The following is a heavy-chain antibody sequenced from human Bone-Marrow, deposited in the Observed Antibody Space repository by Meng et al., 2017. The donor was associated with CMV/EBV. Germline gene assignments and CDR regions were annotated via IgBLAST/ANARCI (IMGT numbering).Heavy chain of an antibody. CDR1: GFTFSSYG. CDR2: IRYDGSNT. J-gene: IGHJ6*02. D-gene: IGHD3-3*01. Sequence: GESLKISCAASGFTFSSYGMHWVRQAPGKGLVWVAFIRYDGSNTYYADSVKGRFTISRDNSKNTLYLQMNSLRAEDTAVYYCAKDMKRITMFGVVITKYYYYYGMDVWGQGTTVTVSS. CDR3: AKDMKRITMFGVVITKYYYYYGMDV. V-gene: IGHV3-30*02.